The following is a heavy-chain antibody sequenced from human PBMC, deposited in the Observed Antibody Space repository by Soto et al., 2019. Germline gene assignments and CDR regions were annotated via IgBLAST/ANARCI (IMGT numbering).Heavy chain of an antibody. J-gene: IGHJ4*02. CDR3: TCCGHDYKIDN. CDR2: MYHNGGS. Sequence: QVQLQESGPGLLKPSETLSLTCAVSGVSISSRSWWTWVRQPPGKGLEWIGEMYHNGGSNYNPSLKSRVAISTDPSKNQFSLPLTSVTAADTAKYYCTCCGHDYKIDNWGQGSLVTVSS. D-gene: IGHD2-21*01. V-gene: IGHV4-4*02. CDR1: GVSISSRSW.